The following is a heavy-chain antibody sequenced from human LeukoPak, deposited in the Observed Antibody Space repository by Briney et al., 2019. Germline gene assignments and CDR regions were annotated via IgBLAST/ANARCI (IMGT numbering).Heavy chain of an antibody. Sequence: GGSLRLSCAASGFSFSSYGMHWVRQAPGKGLEWVAVIWYDGTNKYYADSVKGRFTISRDNSKNTLYLQMNSLRAVDTAVYYCARDQRGFSYSKYYFDYWGQGTLVTVSS. CDR1: GFSFSSYG. V-gene: IGHV3-33*01. J-gene: IGHJ4*02. CDR3: ARDQRGFSYSKYYFDY. CDR2: IWYDGTNK. D-gene: IGHD5-18*01.